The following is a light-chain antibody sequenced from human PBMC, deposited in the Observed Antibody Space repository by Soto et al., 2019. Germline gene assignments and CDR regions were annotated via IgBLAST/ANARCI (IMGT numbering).Light chain of an antibody. CDR1: KLGDKY. CDR3: QAWDSSTGGV. J-gene: IGLJ2*01. Sequence: SYELTQPPSVSVSPGQTASITCSGEKLGDKYACWYQQKPGQFPVLVIYQDSKRPSGIPGRFSGSNSGNTATLTISVTQAVDEADYYCQAWDSSTGGVFGGGTKLTVL. V-gene: IGLV3-1*01. CDR2: QDS.